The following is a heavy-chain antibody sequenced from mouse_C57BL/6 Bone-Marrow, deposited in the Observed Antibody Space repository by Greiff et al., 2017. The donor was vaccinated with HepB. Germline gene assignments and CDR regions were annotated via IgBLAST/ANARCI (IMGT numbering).Heavy chain of an antibody. CDR1: GYTFTSYW. CDR3: ARWEWLRRDGFAY. D-gene: IGHD2-2*01. CDR2: IDPNSGGT. Sequence: QVQLKQPGAELVKPGASVKLSCKASGYTFTSYWMHWVKQRPGRGLEWIGRIDPNSGGTKYNEKFKSKATLTVDKPSSTAYMQLSSLTSEDSAGYYCARWEWLRRDGFAYWGQGTLVTVSA. V-gene: IGHV1-72*01. J-gene: IGHJ3*01.